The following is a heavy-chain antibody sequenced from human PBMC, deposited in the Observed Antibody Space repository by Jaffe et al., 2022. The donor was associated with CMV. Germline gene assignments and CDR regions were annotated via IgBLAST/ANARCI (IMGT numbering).Heavy chain of an antibody. CDR2: ISGSGGST. Sequence: EVQLVESGGGLVQPGGSLRLSCAASGFTFSSYAMSWVRQAPGKGLEWVSAISGSGGSTYYADSVKGRFTISRDNSKNTLYLQMNSLRAEDTAVYYCAKIAAGYCTNGVCRDSWFDPWGQGTLVTVSS. D-gene: IGHD2-8*01. J-gene: IGHJ5*02. V-gene: IGHV3-23*04. CDR3: AKIAAGYCTNGVCRDSWFDP. CDR1: GFTFSSYA.